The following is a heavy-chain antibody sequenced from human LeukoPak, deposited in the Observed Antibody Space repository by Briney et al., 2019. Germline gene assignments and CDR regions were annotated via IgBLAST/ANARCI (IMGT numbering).Heavy chain of an antibody. Sequence: GGSLRLSCAASGFTFSSYSMSWVRQAPGKGLEWVSAISGSGGSTYYADSMKGRFTISRDNSKNTLYLQMNSLRAEDTAVYYCAKTLGYCSGGSCYSGVIDYWGQGTLVTVSS. CDR1: GFTFSSYS. V-gene: IGHV3-23*01. CDR2: ISGSGGST. D-gene: IGHD2-15*01. CDR3: AKTLGYCSGGSCYSGVIDY. J-gene: IGHJ4*02.